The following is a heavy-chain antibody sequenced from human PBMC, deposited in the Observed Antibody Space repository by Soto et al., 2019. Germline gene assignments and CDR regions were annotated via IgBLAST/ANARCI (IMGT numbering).Heavy chain of an antibody. CDR2: IYYSGST. V-gene: IGHV4-39*01. CDR3: ARISKWGYKYFDY. D-gene: IGHD7-27*01. J-gene: IGHJ4*02. CDR1: GGSISSSSYY. Sequence: WETLSLTCTVSGGSISSSSYYWGWIRQPPGKGLEWIGSIYYSGSTYYNPSLKSRVTISVDTSKNQFSLKLSSVTAADTAVYHCARISKWGYKYFDYWGKGTRVTVPS.